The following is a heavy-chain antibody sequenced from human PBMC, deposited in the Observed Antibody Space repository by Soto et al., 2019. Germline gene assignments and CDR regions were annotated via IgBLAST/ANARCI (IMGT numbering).Heavy chain of an antibody. Sequence: TLSLTCTVSGGSISNYYWSWIRHPPGKKLEWIGSIYYSGSTIYNPSLKSRVTISVDTSKNQFSLKLYSVTTADTAMYYCARLPWADYGGIFDPWGQGTLVTVSS. V-gene: IGHV4-59*01. J-gene: IGHJ5*02. D-gene: IGHD4-17*01. CDR1: GGSISNYY. CDR2: IYYSGST. CDR3: ARLPWADYGGIFDP.